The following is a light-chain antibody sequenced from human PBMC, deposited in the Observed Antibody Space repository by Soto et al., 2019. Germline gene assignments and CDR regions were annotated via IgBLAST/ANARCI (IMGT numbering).Light chain of an antibody. CDR2: AAS. CDR1: QTISSW. Sequence: DIHMTQSPSTLSGSVGDRVTITCRASQTISSWLAWYQHKPGKAPKLLIYAASSLQTGVPSRFSGSRSGTDFALTISSLQRDDFATYYCQQTDSFPRTFGQGTKVDIK. J-gene: IGKJ1*01. CDR3: QQTDSFPRT. V-gene: IGKV1-5*01.